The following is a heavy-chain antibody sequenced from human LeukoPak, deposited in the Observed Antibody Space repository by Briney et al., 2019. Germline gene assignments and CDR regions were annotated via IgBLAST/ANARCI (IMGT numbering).Heavy chain of an antibody. CDR1: GGSISSYY. CDR2: IYYSGST. J-gene: IGHJ4*02. CDR3: ASSGSYYFDY. D-gene: IGHD2-15*01. Sequence: SETLSLTCTVSGGSISSYYWTWIRQPPGKGLEWLGYIYYSGSTNYNPSLKSRVTISLDTSRNQFSLRLTSVTAADTAVYYCASSGSYYFDYWGQGTLVTVSS. V-gene: IGHV4-59*01.